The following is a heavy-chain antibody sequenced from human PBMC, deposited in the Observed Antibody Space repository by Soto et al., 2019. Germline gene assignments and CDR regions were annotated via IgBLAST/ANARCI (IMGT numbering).Heavy chain of an antibody. Sequence: GGSLRLSCAASGFKFSDAWMSWVRQAPGKGPEWVGRIKSRGSGGTTDYAAPVKGRFTISRDDPQNTLFLQMNSLKTEDTGVYYCSWSRSINYYFDSWGQGTLVTVSS. V-gene: IGHV3-15*01. CDR1: GFKFSDAW. CDR3: SWSRSINYYFDS. J-gene: IGHJ4*02. CDR2: IKSRGSGGTT. D-gene: IGHD3-3*01.